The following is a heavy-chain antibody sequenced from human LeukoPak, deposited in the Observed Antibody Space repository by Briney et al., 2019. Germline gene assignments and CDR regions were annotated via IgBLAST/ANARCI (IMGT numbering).Heavy chain of an antibody. CDR3: ARVEEGYGSGRRENYYYYYMDV. V-gene: IGHV4-4*07. CDR1: GGSISSYY. Sequence: SQTLSLTCTVSGGSISSYYWSWIRQPAGKGLEWIGRIYTSGSTNYNPSLKSRVTMSVDTSKNQFSLKLSSVTAADTAVYYCARVEEGYGSGRRENYYYYYMDVWGKGTTVTISS. D-gene: IGHD3-10*01. J-gene: IGHJ6*03. CDR2: IYTSGST.